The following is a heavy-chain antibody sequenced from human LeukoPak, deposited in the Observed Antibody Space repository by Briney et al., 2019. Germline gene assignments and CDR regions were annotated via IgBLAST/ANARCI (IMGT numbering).Heavy chain of an antibody. D-gene: IGHD1-26*01. V-gene: IGHV1-2*02. CDR3: ARESSGSYYGRDAFDI. J-gene: IGHJ3*02. Sequence: ASVKVSCKASGYTFTGYYMHWVRQAPGQGLEWMGWINPNSGGTNYAQKFQGRVTMTRDTSISTAYMELSRLRSDDTAVYYCARESSGSYYGRDAFDIWGQGTMVTVSS. CDR2: INPNSGGT. CDR1: GYTFTGYY.